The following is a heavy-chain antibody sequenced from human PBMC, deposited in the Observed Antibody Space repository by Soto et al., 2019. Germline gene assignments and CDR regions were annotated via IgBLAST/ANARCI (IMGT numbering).Heavy chain of an antibody. CDR2: INHSGST. J-gene: IGHJ1*01. D-gene: IGHD2-21*02. Sequence: SETLSLTCAVYGGSFSGYYWSWIRQPPGKGLEWIGEINHSGSTNYNPSLKSRVTISVDTSKNQFSLKLSSVTAADTAVYYCARGLYCGGNSAYFQHWGQGTLVTVSS. CDR1: GGSFSGYY. CDR3: ARGLYCGGNSAYFQH. V-gene: IGHV4-34*01.